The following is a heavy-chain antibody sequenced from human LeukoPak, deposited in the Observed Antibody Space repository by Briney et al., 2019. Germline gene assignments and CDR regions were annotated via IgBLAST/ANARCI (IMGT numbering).Heavy chain of an antibody. V-gene: IGHV4-38-2*02. CDR2: IYHSGST. J-gene: IGHJ4*02. Sequence: SETLSLTCTVSGYSISSGYYWGWIRQPPGQGLEWIGSIYHSGSTYYNPSLKSRVTMSVDTSKNQFSLKLSSVTAADTAVYYCARAGVGIAAAETLGFDYWGQGTLVTVSS. CDR1: GYSISSGYY. CDR3: ARAGVGIAAAETLGFDY. D-gene: IGHD6-13*01.